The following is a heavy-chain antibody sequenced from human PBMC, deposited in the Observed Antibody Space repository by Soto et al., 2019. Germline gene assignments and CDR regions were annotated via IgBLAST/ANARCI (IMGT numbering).Heavy chain of an antibody. CDR1: GYTLTELS. CDR2: ISAYNGNT. D-gene: IGHD3-3*01. V-gene: IGHV1-18*01. Sequence: ASVKVSCKVSGYTLTELSMHWVRQAPGQGLEWMGWISAYNGNTNYAQKLQGRVTMTTDTSTSTAYMELRSLRSDDTAVYYCARDALRFLGDNWFDPWGQGTLVTVSS. CDR3: ARDALRFLGDNWFDP. J-gene: IGHJ5*02.